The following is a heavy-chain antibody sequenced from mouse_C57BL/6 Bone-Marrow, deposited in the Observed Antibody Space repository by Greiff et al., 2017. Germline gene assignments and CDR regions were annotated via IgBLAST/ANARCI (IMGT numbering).Heavy chain of an antibody. V-gene: IGHV1-55*01. J-gene: IGHJ2*01. CDR2: IYPGSGST. CDR1: GYTFTSYW. Sequence: QVQLQQPGAELVKPGASVKMSCKASGYTFTSYWITWVKQRPGQGLEWIGDIYPGSGSTNYNEKLKSKATLTVDTSSSTAYMQLSSLTSEDSAVYYCAREGGTYYSNYDFDYWGQGTTLTVSS. D-gene: IGHD2-5*01. CDR3: AREGGTYYSNYDFDY.